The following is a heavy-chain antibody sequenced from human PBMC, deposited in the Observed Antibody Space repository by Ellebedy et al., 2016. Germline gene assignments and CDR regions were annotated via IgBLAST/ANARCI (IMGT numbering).Heavy chain of an antibody. V-gene: IGHV4-59*01. CDR3: ARGSTYYDFWSDYYRCGYFDY. Sequence: SETLSLTCTVSGGSISSYYWSWIRQPPGKGLEWIGYIYYSGSTNYNPSLKSRVTISVDTSKNQFSLKLSSLTAADTAVYYCARGSTYYDFWSDYYRCGYFDYWGQGTLVTVSS. J-gene: IGHJ4*02. D-gene: IGHD3-3*01. CDR2: IYYSGST. CDR1: GGSISSYY.